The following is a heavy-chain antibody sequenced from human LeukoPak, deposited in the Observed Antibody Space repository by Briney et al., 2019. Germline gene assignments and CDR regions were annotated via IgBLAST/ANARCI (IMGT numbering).Heavy chain of an antibody. Sequence: SETLSLTCAVSGGSISSYYWSWIRQPPGKGLEWIGYIYYSGSTNYNPSLKSRVTISVDTSKNQFSLKLSSVTAADTAVYYCARGLTYWYFDLWGRGTLVTVSS. CDR3: ARGLTYWYFDL. D-gene: IGHD4/OR15-4a*01. J-gene: IGHJ2*01. V-gene: IGHV4-59*01. CDR2: IYYSGST. CDR1: GGSISSYY.